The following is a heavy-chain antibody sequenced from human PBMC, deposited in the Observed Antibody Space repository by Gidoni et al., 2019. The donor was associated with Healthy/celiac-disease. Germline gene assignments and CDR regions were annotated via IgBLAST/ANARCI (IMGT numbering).Heavy chain of an antibody. CDR3: TTVADVGTGTTAY. CDR1: GFTFSNAW. Sequence: EGQRVESGGGWVKPGGSLRLSCAASGFTFSNAWMRWVRQAPGKGLEWVGRIKSKTAGGTTDYAAPVKGRFTISRDDSKNTLYLQMTSLKTEDTAVYYCTTVADVGTGTTAYWGQGTLVTVSS. J-gene: IGHJ4*02. D-gene: IGHD1-1*01. CDR2: IKSKTAGGTT. V-gene: IGHV3-15*01.